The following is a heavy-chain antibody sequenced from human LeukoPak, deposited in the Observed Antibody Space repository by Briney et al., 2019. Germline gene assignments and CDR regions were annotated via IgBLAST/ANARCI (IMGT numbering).Heavy chain of an antibody. V-gene: IGHV3-30*04. J-gene: IGHJ4*02. CDR3: ARESGTINDY. CDR1: GFTFSSYV. CDR2: ISYDGSNK. D-gene: IGHD1-14*01. Sequence: GRSLRLSCAASGFTFSSYVLHWVRQAPGKVLEWVAAISYDGSNKYYADSVKGRFTISRDNSKNTLYLQMNSLRAEDTAVYYCARESGTINDYWGQGTLVTVSS.